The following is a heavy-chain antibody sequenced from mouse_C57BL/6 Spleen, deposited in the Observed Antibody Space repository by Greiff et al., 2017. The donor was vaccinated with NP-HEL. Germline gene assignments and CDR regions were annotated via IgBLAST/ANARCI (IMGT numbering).Heavy chain of an antibody. CDR3: ARPYALYAMDY. D-gene: IGHD6-5*01. J-gene: IGHJ4*01. Sequence: EVQLVESGPGLVKPSQSLSLTCSVTGYSITSGYYWNWIRQFPGNKLEWLGYISYDGSNNYNPSLKNRISITRDTSKNQFFLKLNSVTTEDTATYYCARPYALYAMDYWGQGTSVTVSS. CDR2: ISYDGSN. CDR1: GYSITSGYY. V-gene: IGHV3-6*01.